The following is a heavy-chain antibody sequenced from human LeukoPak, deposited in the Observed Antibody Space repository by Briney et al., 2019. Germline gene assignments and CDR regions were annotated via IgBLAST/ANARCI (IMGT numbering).Heavy chain of an antibody. CDR3: ARDLSAAAALDY. Sequence: GGSLRLSCAASGFTFSSYGMHWVRQAPGKGLEWVAVIWYDGSNKYYADPVKGRFTISRDNSKNTLYLQMNSLRAEDTAVYYCARDLSAAAALDYWGQGTLVTVSS. V-gene: IGHV3-33*01. J-gene: IGHJ4*02. D-gene: IGHD6-13*01. CDR2: IWYDGSNK. CDR1: GFTFSSYG.